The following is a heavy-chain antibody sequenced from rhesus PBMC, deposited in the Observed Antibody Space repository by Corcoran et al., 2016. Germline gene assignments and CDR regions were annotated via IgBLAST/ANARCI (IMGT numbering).Heavy chain of an antibody. Sequence: QVQLQESGPGLVKPSETLSLTCAVSGYSFSSAYGWSWIRQPPGKGLEGSGYNGGRNGSTNYNPSLNDRGHISKDTSKNQFSMKLSSLTAAETAVYYCARIMAAAGKTFDYWGQGVLVTVSS. CDR3: ARIMAAAGKTFDY. V-gene: IGHV4-127*01. D-gene: IGHD6-25*01. J-gene: IGHJ4*01. CDR1: GYSFSSAYG. CDR2: NGGRNGST.